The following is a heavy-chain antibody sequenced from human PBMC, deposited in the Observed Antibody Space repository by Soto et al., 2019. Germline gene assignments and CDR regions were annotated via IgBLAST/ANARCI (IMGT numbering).Heavy chain of an antibody. CDR3: AKIEYASSWYYYGMDV. CDR2: ISGSGGST. V-gene: IGHV3-23*01. D-gene: IGHD6-13*01. CDR1: GFTFSSYA. Sequence: PGGSLRLSCAASGFTFSSYAMSWVRQAPGKGLEWVSAISGSGGSTYYADSVKGRFTISRDNSKNTLYVQMNSLRAEDTAVYYCAKIEYASSWYYYGMDVWAKGPRSPSP. J-gene: IGHJ6*02.